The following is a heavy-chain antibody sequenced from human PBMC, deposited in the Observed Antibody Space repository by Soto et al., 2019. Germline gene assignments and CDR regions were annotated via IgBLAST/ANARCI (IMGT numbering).Heavy chain of an antibody. CDR2: VYNSGTT. Sequence: QDQLQESGPGLVKPSETLPLTCTVSGGSVTSANYYWSWIRQPPGKGLEWIGLVYNSGTTNYNPSLKSRVTISLDQSKSQFSLKLTSVTAAYTAVYYCAREFAFWGQGILVTVSS. V-gene: IGHV4-61*01. J-gene: IGHJ4*02. CDR1: GGSVTSANYY. CDR3: AREFAF.